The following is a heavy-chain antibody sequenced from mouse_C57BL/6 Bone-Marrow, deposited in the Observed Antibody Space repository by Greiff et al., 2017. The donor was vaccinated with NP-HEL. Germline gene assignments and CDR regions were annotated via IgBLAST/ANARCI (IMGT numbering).Heavy chain of an antibody. J-gene: IGHJ2*01. CDR3: ARRYYGFDY. Sequence: VQLKESGPELVKPGASVKISCKASGYSFTGYYMNWVKQSPEKSLEWIGEINPSTGGTTYNQKFKAKATLTVDKSSSTAYMQLKSLTSEDSAVDYCARRYYGFDYWGQGTALTVSS. CDR1: GYSFTGYY. CDR2: INPSTGGT. D-gene: IGHD1-1*01. V-gene: IGHV1-42*01.